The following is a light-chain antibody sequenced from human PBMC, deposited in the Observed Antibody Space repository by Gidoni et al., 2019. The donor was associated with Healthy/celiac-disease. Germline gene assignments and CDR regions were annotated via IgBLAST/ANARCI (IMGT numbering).Light chain of an antibody. J-gene: IGLJ2*01. Sequence: QSALTQPPSASGSPGQSVTISCTGPSSDVGGYTYVSWYQQHPGKATKIMMYEVSKRPSGVPDRVTGSKSGNTASLTVSGLQAEDEADYYCSSYAGSNNLVFGGGTKLTVL. CDR1: SSDVGGYTY. CDR3: SSYAGSNNLV. V-gene: IGLV2-8*01. CDR2: EVS.